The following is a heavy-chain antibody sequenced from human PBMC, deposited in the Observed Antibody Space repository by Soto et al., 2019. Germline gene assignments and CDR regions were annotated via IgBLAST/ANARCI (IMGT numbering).Heavy chain of an antibody. CDR2: IYYSGST. CDR1: GGSISTSY. J-gene: IGHJ5*01. CDR3: ARLIGNSWLDS. V-gene: IGHV4-59*08. Sequence: SETLSLTCTVSGGSISTSYCNWLRQSPGKGLEWIGYIYYSGSTNYNPSLKSRITINPDTSNNQLSLQLNSVTPDDTAVYYCARLIGNSWLDSWGQGTLVTVSS.